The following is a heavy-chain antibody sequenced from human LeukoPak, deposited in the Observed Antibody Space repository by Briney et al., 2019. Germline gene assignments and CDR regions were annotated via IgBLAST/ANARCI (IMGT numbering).Heavy chain of an antibody. V-gene: IGHV4-39*07. CDR3: ASLGSGRFFDL. CDR2: INHSGST. CDR1: GGSISSGGYY. D-gene: IGHD3-16*01. Sequence: MPSETLSLTCTVSGGSISSGGYYWSWIRQHPGKGLEWIGEINHSGSTNYNPSLKSRVSMSVDTSKNQFSLKLRSVTAADTAVYFCASLGSGRFFDLWGRGTLVTVSS. J-gene: IGHJ2*01.